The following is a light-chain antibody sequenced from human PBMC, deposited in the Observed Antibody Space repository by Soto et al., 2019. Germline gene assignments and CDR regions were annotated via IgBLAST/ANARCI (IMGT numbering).Light chain of an antibody. J-gene: IGLJ1*01. CDR3: CSYAGSYV. Sequence: QSVLTQPASVSGSPGQSITISCTGTSSDVGSYNLVSWHQQHPGKAPKLMIYEGSKRPSGVSNRFSGSKSGNTASLTISGLQAEDEADYSCCSYAGSYVFGTGTKVTVL. CDR2: EGS. V-gene: IGLV2-23*01. CDR1: SSDVGSYNL.